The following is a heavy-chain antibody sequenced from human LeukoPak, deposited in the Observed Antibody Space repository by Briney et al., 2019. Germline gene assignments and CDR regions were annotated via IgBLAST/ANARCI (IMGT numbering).Heavy chain of an antibody. Sequence: SETLSLTCPVSGGSIGLHYWSWIRQPPGEGLEWIAFISYSGSTNYNPSLKSRASISLDTSKNLCTLRLSSVTAADTAVYYCARHAIYSGGYSFWCDPWGLGTPVTVSS. CDR3: ARHAIYSGGYSFWCDP. J-gene: IGHJ5*02. V-gene: IGHV4-59*08. D-gene: IGHD1-26*01. CDR2: ISYSGST. CDR1: GGSIGLHY.